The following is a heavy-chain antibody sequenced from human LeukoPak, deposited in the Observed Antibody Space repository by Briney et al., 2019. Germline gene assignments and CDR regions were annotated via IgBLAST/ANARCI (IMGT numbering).Heavy chain of an antibody. CDR1: GFTFSSYG. J-gene: IGHJ4*02. Sequence: GGSLRLSCAASGFTFSSYGMHWVRQAPGKGLEWVAVISVDGSNEYYADSVKGRFTISRDNSKNTLYLQMNSLRPEDTAVYYCARALGIGDYWGQGTLVTVSS. V-gene: IGHV3-30*03. D-gene: IGHD7-27*01. CDR3: ARALGIGDY. CDR2: ISVDGSNE.